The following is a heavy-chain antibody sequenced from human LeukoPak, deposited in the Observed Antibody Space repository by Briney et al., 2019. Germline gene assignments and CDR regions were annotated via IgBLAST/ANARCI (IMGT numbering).Heavy chain of an antibody. CDR3: ARLLGSVSFTDV. CDR1: GYSITSGYH. D-gene: IGHD3-10*01. Sequence: PSETLSLTCIVSGYSITSGYHWGWTRQTPGKGLEWIGTMCHSGNINYNPSLNSRVTVSVDTSKNQFSLKLYSGTAAGTAVFISARLLGSVSFTDVWGRGILVTVSS. J-gene: IGHJ4*02. V-gene: IGHV4-38-2*02. CDR2: MCHSGNI.